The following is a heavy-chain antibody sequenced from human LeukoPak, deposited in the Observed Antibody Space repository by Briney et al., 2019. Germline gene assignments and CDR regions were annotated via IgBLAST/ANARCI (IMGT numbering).Heavy chain of an antibody. CDR1: GFTFSSYS. Sequence: GGSLRLSCAASGFTFSSYSMNWVRQAPGKGLEWVSSISSSSSYIYYADSVKGRFTISRDNAKNSLYLQMNSLRAEDTALYYCARETLDYGGNPDAFDIWGQGTMVTVSS. J-gene: IGHJ3*02. D-gene: IGHD4-23*01. CDR2: ISSSSSYI. CDR3: ARETLDYGGNPDAFDI. V-gene: IGHV3-21*04.